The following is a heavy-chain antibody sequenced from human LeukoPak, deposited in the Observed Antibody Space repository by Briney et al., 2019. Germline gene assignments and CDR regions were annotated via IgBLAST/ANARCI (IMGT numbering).Heavy chain of an antibody. CDR3: ARSEYSYGADAFDI. Sequence: PSETLSLTCTVSGGSISNKYWSWIRQPPGKGLEWIGYIYYSGSTNYNPSLKSRVTILVDTSKNQFSLKLSSVTAADTAVYYCARSEYSYGADAFDIWGQGTMVTVSS. CDR1: GGSISNKY. D-gene: IGHD5-18*01. J-gene: IGHJ3*02. CDR2: IYYSGST. V-gene: IGHV4-59*01.